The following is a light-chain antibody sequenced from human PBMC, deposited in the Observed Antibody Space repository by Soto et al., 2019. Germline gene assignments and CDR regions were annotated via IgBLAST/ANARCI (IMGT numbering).Light chain of an antibody. Sequence: DIQMTQSPSTLSASVGATVIITCRASQSVRTWLAWYQQKPGKVPNLLIYKASSLESGVPSRFSGSGSGTEFTLTISSLQPDDFATYYCQQYNSYSLFTFGPGTKLDI. J-gene: IGKJ3*01. CDR1: QSVRTW. V-gene: IGKV1-5*03. CDR3: QQYNSYSLFT. CDR2: KAS.